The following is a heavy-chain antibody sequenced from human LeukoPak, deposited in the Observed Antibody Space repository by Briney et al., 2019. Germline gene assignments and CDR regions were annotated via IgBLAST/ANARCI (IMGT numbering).Heavy chain of an antibody. V-gene: IGHV4-30-4*02. CDR3: ARVSGIAVAGKIDY. D-gene: IGHD6-19*01. Sequence: PSETLSLTCTVSGGSFSSGDYYWSWIRQRPGKGLEWVACIHHSGSTYYSPSLKSRVTISVDTSKNQFSLKLSSVTAADTAVYYCARVSGIAVAGKIDYWGQGTLVTVSS. CDR1: GGSFSSGDYY. J-gene: IGHJ4*02. CDR2: IHHSGST.